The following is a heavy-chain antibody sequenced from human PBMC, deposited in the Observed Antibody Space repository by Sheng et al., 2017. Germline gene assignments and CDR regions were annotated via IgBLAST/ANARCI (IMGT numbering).Heavy chain of an antibody. J-gene: IGHJ4*02. V-gene: IGHV3-30*04. CDR3: ARLGWDSGWYDY. D-gene: IGHD6-19*01. Sequence: QVQLVESGGGVVQPGRSLRLSCAASGFTFSSYAMHWVRQAPGKGLEWVAVISYDGSNKYYADSVKGRFTISRDNSKNTLYLQMNSLRAEDTAVYYCARLGWDSGWYDYWGQGTLVTVSS. CDR2: ISYDGSNK. CDR1: GFTFSSYA.